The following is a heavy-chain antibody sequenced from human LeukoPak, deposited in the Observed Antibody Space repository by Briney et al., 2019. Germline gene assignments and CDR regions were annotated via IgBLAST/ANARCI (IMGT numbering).Heavy chain of an antibody. CDR2: ISGNGGGT. CDR1: GFTFSNYA. CDR3: AKTGGPWD. Sequence: GGSLRLSCVASGFTFSNYAMSWVRQAPGKGLEWVSGISGNGGGTYYADSVKGRFTISRDNSKNTLYLQMNSLRAEDTAVYYCAKTGGPWDWGQGTLVIVSS. J-gene: IGHJ4*02. D-gene: IGHD3-10*01. V-gene: IGHV3-23*01.